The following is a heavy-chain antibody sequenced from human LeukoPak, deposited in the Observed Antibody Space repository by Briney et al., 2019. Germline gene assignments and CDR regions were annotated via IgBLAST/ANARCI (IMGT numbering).Heavy chain of an antibody. J-gene: IGHJ5*02. D-gene: IGHD2-15*01. CDR3: ARGGGYSFIRFDP. CDR2: IYTSGST. V-gene: IGHV4-4*09. Sequence: SETLSLTCTVSGGSISSYYWSWIRQPPGKGLEWIGYIYTSGSTNYNPSLKSRVTISVDTSKNQFSLKLNSVTAADTAVYYCARGGGYSFIRFDPWGQGTLVTVSS. CDR1: GGSISSYY.